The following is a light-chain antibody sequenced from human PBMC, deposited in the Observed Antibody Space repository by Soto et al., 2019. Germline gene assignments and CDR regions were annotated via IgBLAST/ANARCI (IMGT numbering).Light chain of an antibody. Sequence: DIVLTQSPGTLSLSPGGRATLSCRASQSVTGSYLAWYQQKPGQAPRLPIYGASSRATGIPDRFSGSGSGTDFTLTISRLEPEDFAVYYCQQYGSSPRFGQGTKVDIK. CDR3: QQYGSSPR. V-gene: IGKV3-20*01. J-gene: IGKJ1*01. CDR2: GAS. CDR1: QSVTGSY.